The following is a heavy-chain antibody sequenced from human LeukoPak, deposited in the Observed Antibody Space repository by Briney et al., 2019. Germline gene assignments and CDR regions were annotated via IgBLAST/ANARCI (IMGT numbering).Heavy chain of an antibody. Sequence: PSETLSLTCTVSGGSISSYYWSWIRQPPGKGLEWIGYIYYSGSTNYNPSLTSRVTISVDTSKNQFSLKLSSVTAADTAVYYCARVLTQPYYYYYYGMDVWGQGTTVTVSS. D-gene: IGHD3-9*01. CDR1: GGSISSYY. J-gene: IGHJ6*02. CDR2: IYYSGST. CDR3: ARVLTQPYYYYYYGMDV. V-gene: IGHV4-59*01.